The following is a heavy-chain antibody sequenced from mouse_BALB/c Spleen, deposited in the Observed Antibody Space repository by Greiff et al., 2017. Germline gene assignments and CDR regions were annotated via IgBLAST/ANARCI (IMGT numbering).Heavy chain of an antibody. J-gene: IGHJ4*01. V-gene: IGHV5-12-1*01. CDR2: ISSGGGST. CDR1: GFAFSSYD. D-gene: IGHD1-2*01. Sequence: EVNVVESGGGLVKPGGSLKLSCAASGFAFSSYDMSWVRQTPEKRLEWVAYISSGGGSTYYPDTVKGRFTISRDNAKNTLYLQMSSLKSEDTAMYYCARHHYYGSYAMDYWGQGTSVTVSS. CDR3: ARHHYYGSYAMDY.